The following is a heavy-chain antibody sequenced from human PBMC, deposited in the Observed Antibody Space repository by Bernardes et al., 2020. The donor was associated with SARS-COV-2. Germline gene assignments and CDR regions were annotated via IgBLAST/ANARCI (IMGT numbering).Heavy chain of an antibody. J-gene: IGHJ6*02. V-gene: IGHV3-11*01. D-gene: IGHD2-8*01. Sequence: GGSLRLSRAASGFTFSDYYINWIRQAPGKGLEWVSYISSSGGTIYYADSVKGRFTISRDNAKNSLYLQMSSLRAEDTAVYYCARDTKRYCTNGVCYSSYYYAMDVWGQGTTVTVSS. CDR3: ARDTKRYCTNGVCYSSYYYAMDV. CDR2: ISSSGGTI. CDR1: GFTFSDYY.